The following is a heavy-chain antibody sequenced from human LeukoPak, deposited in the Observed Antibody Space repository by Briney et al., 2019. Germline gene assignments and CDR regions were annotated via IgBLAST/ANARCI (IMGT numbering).Heavy chain of an antibody. CDR1: GFTVSTNY. V-gene: IGHV3-66*01. CDR2: IYADGRT. J-gene: IGHJ4*02. CDR3: ARLGWGIEVAGAFDY. D-gene: IGHD6-19*01. Sequence: PGGSLRLSCTASGFTVSTNYVSWVRQAPGKGLEWVSVIYADGRTFYPDSVKGRFTMSRDTSRNTVYLQMNSLRAEDTAIYYCARLGWGIEVAGAFDYWGQGTLVTVSS.